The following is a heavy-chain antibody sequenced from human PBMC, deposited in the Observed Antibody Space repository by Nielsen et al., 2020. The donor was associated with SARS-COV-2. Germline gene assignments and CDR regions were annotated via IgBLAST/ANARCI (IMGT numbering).Heavy chain of an antibody. CDR2: INAGNGNT. V-gene: IGHV1-3*01. CDR3: ARDRRTYYYDSSGYYYDY. D-gene: IGHD3-22*01. Sequence: WVRQAPGQSLEWMGRINAGNGNTKYSQKFQGRVTITRDTSASTAYMELSSLRSEDTAVYYCARDRRTYYYDSSGYYYDYWGQGTLVTVSS. J-gene: IGHJ4*02.